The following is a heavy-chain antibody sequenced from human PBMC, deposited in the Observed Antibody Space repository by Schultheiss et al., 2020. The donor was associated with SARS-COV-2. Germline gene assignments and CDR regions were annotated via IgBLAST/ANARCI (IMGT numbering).Heavy chain of an antibody. CDR1: GGSFSGYY. Sequence: SETLSLTCAVYGGSFSGYYWSWIRQPPGKGLEWIGRIYTSGSTNYNPSLKSRVTMSVDTSKNQFSLKLSSVTAADTAVYYCARDGGSGITLRDYYYYMDVWGKGTTVTVSS. CDR3: ARDGGSGITLRDYYYYMDV. CDR2: IYTSGST. J-gene: IGHJ6*03. D-gene: IGHD3-10*01. V-gene: IGHV4-4*07.